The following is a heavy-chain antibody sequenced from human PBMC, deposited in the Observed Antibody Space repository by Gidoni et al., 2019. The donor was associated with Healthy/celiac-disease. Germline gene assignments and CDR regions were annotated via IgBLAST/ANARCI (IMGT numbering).Heavy chain of an antibody. CDR2: IYPGDSDT. D-gene: IGHD3-22*01. J-gene: IGHJ4*02. CDR3: AVVSSGYYYSDY. Sequence: GLEWMGIIYPGDSDTRYSPSFQGQVTISADKSISTAYLQWSSLKASDTAMYYCAVVSSGYYYSDYWGQGTLVTVSS. V-gene: IGHV5-51*01.